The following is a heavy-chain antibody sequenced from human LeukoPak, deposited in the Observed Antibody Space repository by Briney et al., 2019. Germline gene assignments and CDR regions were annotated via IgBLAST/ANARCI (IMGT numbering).Heavy chain of an antibody. CDR3: ARVRPGYYMDV. CDR2: ISGTSSTK. Sequence: HTGGSLRLSCGVSRFTFSSYSMNWVRQAPGKGLEWVSYISGTSSTKYDADSVKGRFTISRDNAKNSLYLQMNSLRGEDTAVYYCARVRPGYYMDVWGKGTTVTVSS. D-gene: IGHD3-10*01. J-gene: IGHJ6*03. V-gene: IGHV3-48*01. CDR1: RFTFSSYS.